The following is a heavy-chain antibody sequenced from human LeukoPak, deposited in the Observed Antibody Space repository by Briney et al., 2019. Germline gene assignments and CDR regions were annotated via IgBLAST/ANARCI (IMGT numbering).Heavy chain of an antibody. Sequence: SETLSLTCTVSGGSISGYYWGWIRQSPGKGLEWIGTIYRSGSTYSNPSLRGRVTISVDTSKNQFSLKLSSVTAADTAVYYCARTGAGYYYSYMTSGAKGPRSPSP. J-gene: IGHJ6*03. CDR3: ARTGAGYYYSYMTS. CDR2: IYRSGST. CDR1: GGSISGYY. V-gene: IGHV4-38-2*02. D-gene: IGHD1-26*01.